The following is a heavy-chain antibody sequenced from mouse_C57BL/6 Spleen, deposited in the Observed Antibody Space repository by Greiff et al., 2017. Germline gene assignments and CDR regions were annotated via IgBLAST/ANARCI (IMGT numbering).Heavy chain of an antibody. J-gene: IGHJ2*01. CDR1: GFTFSSYA. V-gene: IGHV5-9-1*02. Sequence: EVKLVESGEGLVKPGGSLKLSCAASGFTFSSYAMSWVRQTPEKRLEWVAYISSGGDYIYYADTVKGRFTISRDNARNTLYLQMSSLKSEDTAMYYCTRDHGYGSSLAYWGQGTTLTVSS. D-gene: IGHD1-1*01. CDR2: ISSGGDYI. CDR3: TRDHGYGSSLAY.